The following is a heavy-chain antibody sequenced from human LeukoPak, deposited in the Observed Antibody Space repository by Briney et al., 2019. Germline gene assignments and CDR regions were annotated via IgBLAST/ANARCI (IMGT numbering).Heavy chain of an antibody. D-gene: IGHD3-10*01. J-gene: IGHJ6*03. CDR1: GSTFDDYG. V-gene: IGHV3-20*04. CDR2: INWNGGST. Sequence: GGSLRLSCAASGSTFDDYGMSWVRQAPGKGLEWVSGINWNGGSTGYADSVKGRFTISRDNAKNSLYLQMNSLRAEDTALYYCARENVGGSGSRQYYHHMDVWGKGTTVTVSS. CDR3: ARENVGGSGSRQYYHHMDV.